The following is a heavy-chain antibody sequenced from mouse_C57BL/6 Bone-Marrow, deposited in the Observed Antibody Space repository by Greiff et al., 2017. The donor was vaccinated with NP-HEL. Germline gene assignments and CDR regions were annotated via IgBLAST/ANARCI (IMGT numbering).Heavy chain of an antibody. D-gene: IGHD1-1*02. J-gene: IGHJ4*01. CDR1: GYTFTSYG. V-gene: IGHV1-81*01. CDR3: ARWGWYAMDY. Sequence: VQLVESGAELARPGASVKLSCKASGYTFTSYGISWVKQRTGQGLEWIGEIYPRSGNTYYNEKFKGKATLTADKSSSTAYMELRSLTSEDSAVYFCARWGWYAMDYWGQGTSVTVSS. CDR2: IYPRSGNT.